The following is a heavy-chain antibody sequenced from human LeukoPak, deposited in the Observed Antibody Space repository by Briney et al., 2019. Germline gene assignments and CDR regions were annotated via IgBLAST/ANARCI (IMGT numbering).Heavy chain of an antibody. J-gene: IGHJ3*02. CDR2: INSDGSST. Sequence: GRSLRLSCAASGFTFDDYAMHWVRQAPGKGLVWVSRINSDGSSTSYADSVKGRFTISRDNAKNTLYLQMNSLRAEDTAVYYCARDTPSYGSFDIWGQGTMVTVSS. D-gene: IGHD1-26*01. CDR3: ARDTPSYGSFDI. V-gene: IGHV3-74*01. CDR1: GFTFDDYA.